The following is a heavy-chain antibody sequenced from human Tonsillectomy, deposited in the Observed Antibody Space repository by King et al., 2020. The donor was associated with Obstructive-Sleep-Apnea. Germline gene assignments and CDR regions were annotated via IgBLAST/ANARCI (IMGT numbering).Heavy chain of an antibody. CDR1: GYTFTSYY. CDR2: INPSGGSK. J-gene: IGHJ4*02. Sequence: VQLVESGAEVKKPGASVKVSCKASGYTFTSYYMHWVRQAPGQGLEWVGIINPSGGSKSSAQKFQGRVTMTRDTCTSTVYMEMSSLRSEDTAVYYCARDLSGVIGGIPGYWGQGTLVTVSS. CDR3: ARDLSGVIGGIPGY. D-gene: IGHD7-27*01. V-gene: IGHV1-46*01.